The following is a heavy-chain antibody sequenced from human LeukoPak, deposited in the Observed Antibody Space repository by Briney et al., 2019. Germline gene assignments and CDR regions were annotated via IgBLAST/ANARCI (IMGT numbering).Heavy chain of an antibody. V-gene: IGHV1-18*01. CDR2: ISAYNGNT. J-gene: IGHJ4*02. D-gene: IGHD4-11*01. CDR3: ARVQTQTVTAPFGY. Sequence: ASVKVSCKASGYTFTSYGISWVRQAPGQGLEWMGWISAYNGNTNYAQKLQGRVTMTTDTSTSTAYMELRSLRSDDTAVYYCARVQTQTVTAPFGYWGQGTLVTVSS. CDR1: GYTFTSYG.